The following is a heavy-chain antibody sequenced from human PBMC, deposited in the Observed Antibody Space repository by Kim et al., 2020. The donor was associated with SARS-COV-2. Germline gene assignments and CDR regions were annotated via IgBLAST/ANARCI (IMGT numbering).Heavy chain of an antibody. Sequence: GGSLRLSCAISGFTFSDHYIDWVRQAPGAGLEWIGRTRNRVHNFMTEYAASGKGSFTVSRDDSKISVYLYMTSLKTEDTALYYCVSSQYDYHYDYWGRGT. V-gene: IGHV3-72*01. CDR3: VSSQYDYHYDY. J-gene: IGHJ4*02. CDR1: GFTFSDHY. D-gene: IGHD3-10*01. CDR2: TRNRVHNFMT.